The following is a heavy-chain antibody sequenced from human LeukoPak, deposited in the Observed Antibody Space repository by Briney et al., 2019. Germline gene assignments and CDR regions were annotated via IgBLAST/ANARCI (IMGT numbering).Heavy chain of an antibody. CDR1: GFNFNAYS. J-gene: IGHJ6*03. Sequence: GGSLRLSCAASGFNFNAYSMAWVRQAPGKGLEWVSIISRASESIFYADSVKGRFTISRDNAKNSLYLQMNSLRAEDTAVYYCARAYSETYGLGYYYMDVWGKGTTVTISS. V-gene: IGHV3-21*01. CDR2: ISRASESI. D-gene: IGHD1-26*01. CDR3: ARAYSETYGLGYYYMDV.